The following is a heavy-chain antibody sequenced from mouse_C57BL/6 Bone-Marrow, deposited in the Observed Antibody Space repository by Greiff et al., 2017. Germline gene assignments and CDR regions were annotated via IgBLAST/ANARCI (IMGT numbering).Heavy chain of an antibody. CDR2: FYPGSGSI. Sequence: VQGVESGAELVKPGASVKLSCKASGYTFTEYTIHWVKQRSGQGLEWIGWFYPGSGSIKYNEKFKDKATLTADKSSSTAYMELSRLTSEDSAVYFCARHEDRYGRSPSCADWGQGTLVTVSA. CDR3: ARHEDRYGRSPSCAD. J-gene: IGHJ3*01. CDR1: GYTFTEYT. V-gene: IGHV1-62-2*01. D-gene: IGHD1-1*01.